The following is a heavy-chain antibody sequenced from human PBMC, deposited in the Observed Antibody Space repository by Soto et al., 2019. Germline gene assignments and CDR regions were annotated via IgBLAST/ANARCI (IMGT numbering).Heavy chain of an antibody. D-gene: IGHD5-18*01. CDR2: INHSGST. CDR1: GGSFSGYY. J-gene: IGHJ6*02. Sequence: XETLSLTCAVYGGSFSGYYWSWIRQPPGKGLEWIGEINHSGSTNYNPSLKSRVTISVDTSKNQFSLKLSSVTAADTAVYYCARGEVDTAIWSFGDSSSYPYYYGMDVWGQGTTVTVSS. CDR3: ARGEVDTAIWSFGDSSSYPYYYGMDV. V-gene: IGHV4-34*01.